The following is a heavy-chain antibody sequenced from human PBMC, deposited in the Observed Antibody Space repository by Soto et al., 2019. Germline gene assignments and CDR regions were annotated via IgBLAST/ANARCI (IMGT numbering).Heavy chain of an antibody. D-gene: IGHD2-15*01. J-gene: IGHJ6*02. CDR1: GYTFTSYG. V-gene: IGHV1-18*01. Sequence: QVQLVQSGAEVKKPGASVKVSCKASGYTFTSYGISWVRQAPGQGLEWMGWISAYNGNTNYAQKLQGRVTMTTDTSASTAYMGVRSLRSDDTAVYYCARKDCSGGSCYEGYCYYGMDVWGQGTTVTVSS. CDR3: ARKDCSGGSCYEGYCYYGMDV. CDR2: ISAYNGNT.